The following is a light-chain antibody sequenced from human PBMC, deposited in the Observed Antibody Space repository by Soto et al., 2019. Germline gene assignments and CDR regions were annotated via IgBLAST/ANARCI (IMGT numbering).Light chain of an antibody. CDR3: QQHADWPLT. Sequence: EIVLTQSPGTLSLSPGERATLSCRATQSVSSSYLAWYQQKPGQAPRLLICGASSRATGIPDRFSGSGSGTDFTLTISRLEPEDFAVYYCQQHADWPLTFGGGTKVDIK. V-gene: IGKV3D-20*02. CDR1: QSVSSSY. CDR2: GAS. J-gene: IGKJ4*01.